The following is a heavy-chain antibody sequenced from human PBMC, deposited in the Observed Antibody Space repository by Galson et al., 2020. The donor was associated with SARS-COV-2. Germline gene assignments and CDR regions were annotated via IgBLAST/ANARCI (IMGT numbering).Heavy chain of an antibody. CDR1: EYTFSNYW. J-gene: IGHJ4*02. CDR2: IYPGDSDT. Sequence: GESLKISCKGSEYTFSNYWIAWVRQMPGKGLEWMGIIYPGDSDTRYSPSFQGQVAISADKSISTAYLQWSSLKASDTAIYYCARMGTLMGGIWYDNQYFPGGEYWGQGTPVTVS. D-gene: IGHD3-16*01. CDR3: ARMGTLMGGIWYDNQYFPGGEY. V-gene: IGHV5-51*01.